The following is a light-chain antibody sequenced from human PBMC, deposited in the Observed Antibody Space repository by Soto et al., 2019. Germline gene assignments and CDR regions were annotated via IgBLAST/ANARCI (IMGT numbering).Light chain of an antibody. Sequence: EIVLTQSPGTLSLSPGERYTLSCMAIQSVSSSYLAWYQQKPGQAPRLLIYGASSRATGIPDRFSGSGSGTDFTLTISRLEPEDFAVYYCQHFVNSLTWTVGPGTKVEIK. CDR1: QSVSSSY. CDR2: GAS. J-gene: IGKJ1*01. CDR3: QHFVNSLTWT. V-gene: IGKV3-20*01.